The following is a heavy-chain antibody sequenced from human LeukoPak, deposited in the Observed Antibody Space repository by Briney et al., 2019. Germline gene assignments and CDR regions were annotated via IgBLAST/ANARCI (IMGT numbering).Heavy chain of an antibody. Sequence: SETLSLTCTVSGGSIISNYWSWIRQSAGTGLEWIGRIYGSGITDYNPSLKSRVTMSLDTSRKQFSLRLTSVTAADTAVYYCARLKFYDSTGYSPGYYMDVWGKGHTVSVFS. CDR3: ARLKFYDSTGYSPGYYMDV. V-gene: IGHV4-4*07. J-gene: IGHJ6*03. CDR1: GGSIISNY. D-gene: IGHD3-22*01. CDR2: IYGSGIT.